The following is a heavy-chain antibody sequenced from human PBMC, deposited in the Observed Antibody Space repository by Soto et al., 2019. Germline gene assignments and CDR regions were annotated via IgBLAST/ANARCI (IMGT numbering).Heavy chain of an antibody. CDR3: TRHLRARGIVHDVFDI. CDR1: GFSFSDYY. J-gene: IGHJ3*02. Sequence: QVRLVESGGGLVKPGGSVRLSCAASGFSFSDYYMTWIRQAPGKGLEWVSRISNRGEDTNYADSVQGRFTISRDNGENSLYLQMTSLRAEYTAVYYCTRHLRARGIVHDVFDIWGQGTIVTVSS. D-gene: IGHD2-8*01. V-gene: IGHV3-11*06. CDR2: ISNRGEDT.